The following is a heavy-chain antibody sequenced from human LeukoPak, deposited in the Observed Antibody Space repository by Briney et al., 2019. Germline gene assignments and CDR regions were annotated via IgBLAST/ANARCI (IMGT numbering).Heavy chain of an antibody. J-gene: IGHJ3*02. V-gene: IGHV4-39*07. D-gene: IGHD3-22*01. CDR2: IYYSGST. Sequence: PSETLSLTCTVSGGSISSSSYYWGWIRQPPGKGLEWIGSIYYSGSTYYNPSLKSRVTISVDTSKNQFSLKLSSVTAADTAVYYCARDYDSSGYFIGFSAFDIWGQGTMVTVSS. CDR1: GGSISSSSYY. CDR3: ARDYDSSGYFIGFSAFDI.